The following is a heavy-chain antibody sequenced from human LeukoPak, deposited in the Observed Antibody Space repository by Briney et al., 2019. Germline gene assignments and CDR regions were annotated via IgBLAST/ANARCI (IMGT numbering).Heavy chain of an antibody. CDR1: GYSFTSYW. D-gene: IGHD1-7*01. J-gene: IGHJ6*02. CDR3: ARQKTTYYYYGMDV. Sequence: GESLKISCKGSGYSFTSYWISWVRQMPGKGLEWMGRIDPSDSYTNHSPSFQGHVTISADKSISTAYLQWSSLKASDTAMYYCARQKTTYYYYGMDVWGQGTTVTVSS. CDR2: IDPSDSYT. V-gene: IGHV5-10-1*01.